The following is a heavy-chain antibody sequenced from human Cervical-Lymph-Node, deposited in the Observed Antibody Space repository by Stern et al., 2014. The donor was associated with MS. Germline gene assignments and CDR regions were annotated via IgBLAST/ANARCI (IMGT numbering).Heavy chain of an antibody. CDR1: GLTFNNYA. CDR3: VRGVGATRGWFDT. D-gene: IGHD1-26*01. V-gene: IGHV3-9*01. Sequence: VQLVESGGGLVQPGRSLRLSCAASGLTFNNYAMHWVRQVPGKGLEWVSGINWNGDIVAYADSVKARFTISRDNSKNSLYLQMDTLRPEDTALYYCVRGVGATRGWFDTWGQGTLVTVSS. J-gene: IGHJ5*02. CDR2: INWNGDIV.